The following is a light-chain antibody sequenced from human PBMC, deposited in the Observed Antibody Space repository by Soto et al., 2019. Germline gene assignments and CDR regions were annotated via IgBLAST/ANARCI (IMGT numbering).Light chain of an antibody. Sequence: QSVLTQSPSASGTPGQRVTISCSGSSSNIGTNTVIWYQQLQGTAPKLLIYSNNQRPSGDRYRFSDSKTGTSASLAISGLQSEDEADYYCASWDVSLVVFGGGTKVTVL. CDR2: SNN. CDR1: SSNIGTNT. J-gene: IGLJ2*01. CDR3: ASWDVSLVV. V-gene: IGLV1-44*01.